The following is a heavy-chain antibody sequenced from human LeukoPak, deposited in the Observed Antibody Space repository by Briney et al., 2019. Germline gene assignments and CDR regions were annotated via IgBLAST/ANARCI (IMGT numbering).Heavy chain of an antibody. Sequence: GGSLRLSCAASGFTVSSNFMSWVRQAPGKGLEWVSVIYSGGSTYYADSVKGRFTISRDNSKNTLYLQMSSLRAEDTAVCYCVKDHDWGAFHIWGQGTMVTVSS. J-gene: IGHJ3*02. CDR1: GFTVSSNF. CDR3: VKDHDWGAFHI. V-gene: IGHV3-66*01. D-gene: IGHD7-27*01. CDR2: IYSGGST.